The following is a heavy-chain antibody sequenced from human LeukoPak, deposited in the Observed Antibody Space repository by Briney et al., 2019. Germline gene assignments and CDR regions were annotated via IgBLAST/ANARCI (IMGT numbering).Heavy chain of an antibody. CDR1: GGSISSYY. D-gene: IGHD1-26*01. V-gene: IGHV4-59*01. Sequence: SETLSLTCTVSGGSISSYYWTWIRQPPGKGLEWIGSLYYSGSTNYNPSLKSRVTISVDTSKNQFSLKLSSVTAADTALYYCASTDSGSSWGWFDPWGQGTLVTVSS. J-gene: IGHJ5*02. CDR3: ASTDSGSSWGWFDP. CDR2: LYYSGST.